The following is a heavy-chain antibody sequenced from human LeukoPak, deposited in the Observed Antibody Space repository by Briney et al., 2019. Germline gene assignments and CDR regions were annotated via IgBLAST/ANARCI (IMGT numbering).Heavy chain of an antibody. CDR3: TRPALDTAMGHDY. CDR2: ISSSGSTI. V-gene: IGHV3-11*01. J-gene: IGHJ4*02. CDR1: GFTFSDYY. D-gene: IGHD5-18*01. Sequence: PGRSLRLSCAASGFTFSDYYMSWIRQAPGKGLEWVSYISSSGSTIYYADSVKGRFTISRDNAKNSLYLQMNSLRAEDTAVYYCTRPALDTAMGHDYWGQGTLVTVSS.